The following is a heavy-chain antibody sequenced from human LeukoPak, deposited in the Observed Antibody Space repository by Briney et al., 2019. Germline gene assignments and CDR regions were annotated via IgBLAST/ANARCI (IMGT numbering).Heavy chain of an antibody. CDR3: ACYTAMEAIDY. CDR2: ISSSSSTI. CDR1: GFTFSSYS. D-gene: IGHD5-18*01. J-gene: IGHJ4*02. V-gene: IGHV3-48*01. Sequence: GGSLRLSCAASGFTFSSYSMNWVRQAPGKGLEWVSYISSSSSTIYYADSVKGRLTISRDNAKNSLYLQMNSLRAEDTAVYYCACYTAMEAIDYWGQGTLVTVSS.